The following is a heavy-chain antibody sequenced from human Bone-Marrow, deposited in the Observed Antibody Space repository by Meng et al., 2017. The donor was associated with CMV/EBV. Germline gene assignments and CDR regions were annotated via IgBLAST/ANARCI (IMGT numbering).Heavy chain of an antibody. CDR1: GGSISSYY. Sequence: GSLRLSCTVSGGSISSYYWGWIRQPPGKGLEWIGSIYYSGSTYYNPSLKSRVTISVDTSKNQFSLKLSSVTAADTAVYYCARHSSGYSYGYPSRYNWFDPWGQGTLVTVSS. D-gene: IGHD5-18*01. CDR2: IYYSGST. CDR3: ARHSSGYSYGYPSRYNWFDP. J-gene: IGHJ5*02. V-gene: IGHV4-39*01.